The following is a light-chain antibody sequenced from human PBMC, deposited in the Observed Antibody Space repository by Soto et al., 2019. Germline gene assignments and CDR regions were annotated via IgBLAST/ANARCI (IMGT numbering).Light chain of an antibody. V-gene: IGLV2-14*01. CDR3: ISYTTTRSPML. Sequence: QSALTQPASVSGSPGQSVTITCTGSSTDVGGYNYVSWYQQHPGKAPKVIIYEVRNRPSGISDRFSGSKSGNTASLTISGLQAEDEADYFCISYTTTRSPMLFGGGTKLTVL. CDR2: EVR. CDR1: STDVGGYNY. J-gene: IGLJ2*01.